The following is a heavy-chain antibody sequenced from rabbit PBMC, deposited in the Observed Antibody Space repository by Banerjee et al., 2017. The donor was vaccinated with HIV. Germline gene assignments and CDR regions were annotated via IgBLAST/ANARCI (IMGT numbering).Heavy chain of an antibody. CDR2: IDVGSGST. V-gene: IGHV1S45*01. J-gene: IGHJ4*01. CDR3: ARDLHSPYFFDL. Sequence: LQESGGGLFQPEGSLTLTCTASGFSLSNNYVMCWVRQAPGKGLEWIACIDVGSGSTTYASWAKGRFTISKASWTTVTLQMTSLTAADTASYFCARDLHSPYFFDLWGPGTLVTVS. CDR1: GFSLSNNYV. D-gene: IGHD1-1*01.